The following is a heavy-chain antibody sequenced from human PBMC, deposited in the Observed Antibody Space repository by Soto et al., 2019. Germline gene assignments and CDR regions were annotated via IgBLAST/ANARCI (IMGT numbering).Heavy chain of an antibody. V-gene: IGHV3-48*02. D-gene: IGHD4-4*01. CDR1: GFTFNDYN. CDR2: IRSTSTSI. J-gene: IGHJ6*02. Sequence: LSCAASGFTFNDYNMNWVRQAPGKGLEWVAYIRSTSTSIHYADSVRGRFTISRDSAKNSLYLQMNSLRDEDTAVYYCVRESLTVTQRVGFYYGMDVWGQGTTVTVSS. CDR3: VRESLTVTQRVGFYYGMDV.